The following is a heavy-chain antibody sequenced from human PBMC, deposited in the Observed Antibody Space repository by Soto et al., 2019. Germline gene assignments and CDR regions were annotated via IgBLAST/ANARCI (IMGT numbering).Heavy chain of an antibody. CDR2: IYYSGTT. J-gene: IGHJ6*02. V-gene: IGHV4-31*03. CDR1: DGTIISGGYY. CDR3: AASCVACGGYNYYGMDV. Sequence: QVQLQESGPGLVKPSQTLSLTCTGSDGTIISGGYYWYWIRQHPGKGLEWIGYIYYSGTTYYNPSLKSRVTISVDTSKNQFSLKLSSVTAADTAVYYCAASCVACGGYNYYGMDVWGQATTVTVSS. D-gene: IGHD5-12*01.